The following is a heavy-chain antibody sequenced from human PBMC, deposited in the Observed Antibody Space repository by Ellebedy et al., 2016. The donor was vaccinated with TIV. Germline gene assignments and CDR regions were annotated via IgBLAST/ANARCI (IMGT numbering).Heavy chain of an antibody. CDR3: ARVGIGWYQYYFDY. CDR2: INYRANT. Sequence: SETLSLTXSVSGGPLNSTFFYWGWIRQPPGKGLEWIGSINYRANTYRNPSLKSRVTISIDTSMNQFSLKLSSVTAADTAVFYCARVGIGWYQYYFDYWGQGILVTVSS. V-gene: IGHV4-39*07. J-gene: IGHJ4*02. D-gene: IGHD6-19*01. CDR1: GGPLNSTFFY.